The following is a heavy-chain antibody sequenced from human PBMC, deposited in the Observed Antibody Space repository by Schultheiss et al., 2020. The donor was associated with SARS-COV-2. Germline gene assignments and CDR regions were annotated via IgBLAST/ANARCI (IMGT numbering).Heavy chain of an antibody. V-gene: IGHV4-38-2*02. Sequence: SETLSLTCTVSGFSISSGAYWGWIRQPPGKGLEWIGTIYHSGNSYYNPSLKSRVAVSMDTSKNHFSLKLSSVTAADTAVYYCAGREPFYYDFWSGYQAPFDYWGQGTLVTVSS. CDR3: AGREPFYYDFWSGYQAPFDY. J-gene: IGHJ4*02. CDR2: IYHSGNS. D-gene: IGHD3-3*01. CDR1: GFSISSGAY.